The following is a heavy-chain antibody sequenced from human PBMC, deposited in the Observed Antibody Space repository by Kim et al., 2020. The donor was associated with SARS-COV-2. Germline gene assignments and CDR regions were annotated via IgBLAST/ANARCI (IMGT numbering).Heavy chain of an antibody. CDR3: ARGASSYYYMDV. J-gene: IGHJ6*03. CDR2: K. Sequence: KHHAESAKGRFTIPRDNSRHTLYLQMNSLGAEDTAVYYGARGASSYYYMDVWGKGTTVTVSS. D-gene: IGHD6-13*01. V-gene: IGHV3-30*01.